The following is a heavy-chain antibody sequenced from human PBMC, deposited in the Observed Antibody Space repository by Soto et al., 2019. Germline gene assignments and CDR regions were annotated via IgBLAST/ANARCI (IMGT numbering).Heavy chain of an antibody. V-gene: IGHV4-61*01. D-gene: IGHD1-26*01. Sequence: SETLSLTCTVSGGSVSSGSYYWSWIRQPPGKGLEWIGYIYYSGSTNYNPSLKSRVTISVDTSKNQFSLKLSSVTAADTAVYYCAESYLGYYDGKDVWGQGTTVTVSS. CDR3: AESYLGYYDGKDV. J-gene: IGHJ6*02. CDR2: IYYSGST. CDR1: GGSVSSGSYY.